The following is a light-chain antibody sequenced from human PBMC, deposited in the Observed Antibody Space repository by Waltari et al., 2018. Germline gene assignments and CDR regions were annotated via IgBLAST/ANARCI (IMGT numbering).Light chain of an antibody. CDR1: GTHLGGFHS. J-gene: IGLJ3*02. V-gene: IGLV2-14*03. Sequence: QSALTQPASVSGSPGQSITISCSGTGTHLGGFHSFSWYQQRPGKAPKLLIYGVSQRPSGVSDRFSGSKSGNRASLTISGLQAEDDSDYYCCSYTTTTTWVFGGGTKLTVL. CDR3: CSYTTTTTWV. CDR2: GVS.